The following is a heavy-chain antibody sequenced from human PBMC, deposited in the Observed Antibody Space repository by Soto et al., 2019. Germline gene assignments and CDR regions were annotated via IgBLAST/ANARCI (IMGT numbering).Heavy chain of an antibody. CDR1: GVSIISGGYS. CDR3: VRRSPEDAFDI. J-gene: IGHJ3*02. CDR2: IYAGGNT. V-gene: IGHV4-30-2*01. Sequence: SETLSLTCAVSGVSIISGGYSWSWIRQPPGKVLQWSGHIYAGGNTYYTTSLESRVTISTNKSKNQFSLRLSSVTAADTAVYYCVRRSPEDAFDIWGQGTMVTVSS.